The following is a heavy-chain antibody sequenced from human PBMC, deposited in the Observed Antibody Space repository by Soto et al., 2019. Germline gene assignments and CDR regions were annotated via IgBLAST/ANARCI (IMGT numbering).Heavy chain of an antibody. J-gene: IGHJ6*02. V-gene: IGHV1-2*04. CDR3: ARGDTAMVEYYYYYGMDV. CDR2: INPNSGGT. D-gene: IGHD5-18*01. CDR1: GYTFTGYY. Sequence: ASVKVSCKASGYTFTGYYMHWVRQAPGQGLEWMGWINPNSGGTNHAQKFQGWVTMTRDTSISTAYMELSRLRSDDTAVYYCARGDTAMVEYYYYYGMDVWGQGTTVTVSS.